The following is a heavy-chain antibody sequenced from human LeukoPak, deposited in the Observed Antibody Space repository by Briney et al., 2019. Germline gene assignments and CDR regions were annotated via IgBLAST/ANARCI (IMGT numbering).Heavy chain of an antibody. CDR1: GHSIINSYY. CDR3: ARQRTDDSSGSLDY. Sequence: SETLSLTCTVSGHSIINSYYWGWIRQPPGKGLEWIGSIYHSGSTYYNPSLKSRVTISVDTSKNQFSLKLNSVTAADTAVYYCARQRTDDSSGSLDYWGQGTLVTVSS. D-gene: IGHD3-22*01. V-gene: IGHV4-38-2*02. J-gene: IGHJ4*02. CDR2: IYHSGST.